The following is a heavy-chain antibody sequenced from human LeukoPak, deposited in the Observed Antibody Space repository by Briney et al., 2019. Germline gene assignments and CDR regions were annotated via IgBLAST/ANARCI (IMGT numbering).Heavy chain of an antibody. CDR1: GFTFSSYS. CDR2: ISGSNTTI. CDR3: ASGAEGWNY. Sequence: GGSLRLSCAASGFTFSSYSMNWVRQAPGKGLEWVSYISGSNTTIYYADSVKGRFTISRDNAKNSLYLQMNSLRAEDTAVYYCASGAEGWNYWGQGTLVTVSS. V-gene: IGHV3-48*04. J-gene: IGHJ4*02. D-gene: IGHD2-15*01.